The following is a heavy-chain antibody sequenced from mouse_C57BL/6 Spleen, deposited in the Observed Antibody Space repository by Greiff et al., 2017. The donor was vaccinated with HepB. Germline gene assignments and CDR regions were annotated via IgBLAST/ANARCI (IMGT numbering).Heavy chain of an antibody. J-gene: IGHJ2*01. Sequence: EVKLMESGGGLVQPGGSLSLSCAASGFTFTDYYMSWVRQPPGKALEWLGFIRNKANGDTTEYSASVKGRFTISRDNSQSILYLQMNALRAEDSATYYCARSLGDYFDYWGQGTTLTVSS. CDR3: ARSLGDYFDY. CDR1: GFTFTDYY. D-gene: IGHD4-1*01. V-gene: IGHV7-3*01. CDR2: IRNKANGDTT.